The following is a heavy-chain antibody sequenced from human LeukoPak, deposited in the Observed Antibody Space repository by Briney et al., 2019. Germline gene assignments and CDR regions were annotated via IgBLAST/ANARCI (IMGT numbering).Heavy chain of an antibody. CDR1: GFTFSSYA. V-gene: IGHV3-48*03. CDR2: ISSSGTSI. Sequence: GGSLRLSCAASGFTFSSYAMSWVRQAPGKGLEWISYISSSGTSIYYANSVKGRFTVSRDNAKNTVHLQMNTLRAEDTALYYCAREAASCGGDCLDYWGQGTLVTVSS. D-gene: IGHD2-21*01. CDR3: AREAASCGGDCLDY. J-gene: IGHJ4*02.